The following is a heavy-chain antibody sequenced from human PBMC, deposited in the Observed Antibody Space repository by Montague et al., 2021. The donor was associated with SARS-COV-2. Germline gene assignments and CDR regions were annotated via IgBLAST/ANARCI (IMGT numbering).Heavy chain of an antibody. CDR2: IYYSGST. D-gene: IGHD3-22*01. Sequence: SETLSLTCTVSGGFISSYYWSWIRQPPGKGLEWIGYIYYSGSTNYNPSLKSRVTISVDTSKNQFSLKLTSVTAADTAVYYCARGRDGYYHRSALFDYWGQGTLVTVSS. CDR1: GGFISSYY. V-gene: IGHV4-59*01. CDR3: ARGRDGYYHRSALFDY. J-gene: IGHJ4*02.